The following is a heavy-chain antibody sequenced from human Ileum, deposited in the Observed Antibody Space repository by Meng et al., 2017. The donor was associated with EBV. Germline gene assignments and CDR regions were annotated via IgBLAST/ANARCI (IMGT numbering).Heavy chain of an antibody. D-gene: IGHD3-10*01. V-gene: IGHV4-39*01. CDR1: GLSLITTRSY. CDR2: VYFTGST. J-gene: IGHJ4*02. Sequence: LQEAGPDLVNPPETLSLTCRVSGLSLITTRSYWGWVRQPPGKGLEWIWTVYFTGSTYYNPSLKSRVSISVDTSKNQFSLELNSVTAADTAVYYCASHRPFGEWYSLDHWGQGTLVTVSS. CDR3: ASHRPFGEWYSLDH.